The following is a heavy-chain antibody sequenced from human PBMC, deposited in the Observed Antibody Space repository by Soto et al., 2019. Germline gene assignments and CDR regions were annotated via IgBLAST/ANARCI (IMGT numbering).Heavy chain of an antibody. D-gene: IGHD3-3*01. V-gene: IGHV1-3*01. J-gene: IGHJ6*02. CDR1: GYTFTSYA. Sequence: ASVKVSCKASGYTFTSYAMHWVLQAPGQRLEWMGWINAGNGNTKYSQKFQGRVTITRDTSASTAYMELSSLRSEDTAVYYCARDRRLRGAVAYYYGMDVWGQGTTVTVSS. CDR2: INAGNGNT. CDR3: ARDRRLRGAVAYYYGMDV.